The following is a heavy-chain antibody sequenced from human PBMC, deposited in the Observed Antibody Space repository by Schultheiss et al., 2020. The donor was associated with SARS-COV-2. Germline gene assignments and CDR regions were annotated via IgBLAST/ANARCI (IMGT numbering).Heavy chain of an antibody. V-gene: IGHV4-61*02. CDR3: ARQEYSSSSVGVGFDY. CDR2: IYTSRST. J-gene: IGHJ4*02. D-gene: IGHD6-6*01. CDR1: GFPLSTSGMC. Sequence: SGPTLVKPTQTLTLTCTFPGFPLSTSGMCVSWIRQPPGKGLEWIGRIYTSRSTNYNPSLKIRVTISVDTSKNQFSLSLSSVTAADTAVYYCARQEYSSSSVGVGFDYWGQGTLVTVSS.